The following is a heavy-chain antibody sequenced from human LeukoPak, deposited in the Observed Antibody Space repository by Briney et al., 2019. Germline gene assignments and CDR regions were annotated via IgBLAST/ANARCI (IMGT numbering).Heavy chain of an antibody. D-gene: IGHD3-22*01. CDR1: GYTFTSYD. CDR2: MNPNSGNT. CDR3: ARGDYYDSSGYPRGLDY. J-gene: IGHJ4*02. Sequence: ASVKVSCKASGYTFTSYDINWVRQATGQGLEWMGWMNPNSGNTGYAQKFQGRVTMTSNTSISTAYMELSSLRSEDTAVYYCARGDYYDSSGYPRGLDYWGQGTLVTVSS. V-gene: IGHV1-8*01.